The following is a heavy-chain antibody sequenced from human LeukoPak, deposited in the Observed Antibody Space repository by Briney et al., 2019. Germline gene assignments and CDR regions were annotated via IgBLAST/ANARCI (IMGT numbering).Heavy chain of an antibody. CDR2: ISGSGGST. D-gene: IGHD3-22*01. CDR3: ARAIGYYDSSGYYAFQH. CDR1: GFTFSSYA. J-gene: IGHJ1*01. V-gene: IGHV3-23*01. Sequence: GGSLRLSCAGSGFTFSSYAMSWVRQAPGKGLEWVSGISGSGGSTYYADSVKGRFTISRDNSKNTLYLQMNSLRAEDTAVYYCARAIGYYDSSGYYAFQHWGQGTLVTVSS.